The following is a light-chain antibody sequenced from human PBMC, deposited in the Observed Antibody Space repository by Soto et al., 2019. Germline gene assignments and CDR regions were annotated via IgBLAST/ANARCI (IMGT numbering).Light chain of an antibody. V-gene: IGKV1-9*01. Sequence: DIQLTQSPSFLSASVGDRVTITCRASQGLSSYLAWYQQPPGKAPKLLIYGASTLQHGVSSRFSGSGTGTEFPLTNSSLPPEDFATYYWQHLNTFPRTFGQGTQLEVK. CDR1: QGLSSY. CDR2: GAS. CDR3: QHLNTFPRT. J-gene: IGKJ2*01.